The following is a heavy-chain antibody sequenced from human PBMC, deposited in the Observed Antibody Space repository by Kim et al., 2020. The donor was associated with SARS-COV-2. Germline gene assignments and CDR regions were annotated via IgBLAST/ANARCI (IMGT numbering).Heavy chain of an antibody. CDR3: ARCFDY. CDR2: YYGGST. J-gene: IGHJ4*02. V-gene: IGHV4-59*01. Sequence: YYGGSTNYTPSLRSRGTISVDTSKNQFSLKLSSVTAADTAVYYCARCFDYWGQGTLVTVSS.